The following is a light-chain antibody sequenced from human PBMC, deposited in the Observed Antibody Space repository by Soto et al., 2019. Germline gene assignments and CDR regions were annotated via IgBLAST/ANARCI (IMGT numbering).Light chain of an antibody. Sequence: QSVLTQPRSVSGSPGQSVTISCTGTSSDVGLYNYVSWYQQHPGKAPKLIIYDVSKRPSGVPDRFSGSKSGNTASLTISGLQAEDEGEYFCCSYGGRYTPYVFGTGTKVTVL. CDR2: DVS. CDR3: CSYGGRYTPYV. CDR1: SSDVGLYNY. V-gene: IGLV2-11*01. J-gene: IGLJ1*01.